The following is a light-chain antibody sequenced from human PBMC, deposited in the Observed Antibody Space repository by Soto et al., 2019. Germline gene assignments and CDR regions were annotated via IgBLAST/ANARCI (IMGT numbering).Light chain of an antibody. CDR2: AAS. J-gene: IGKJ3*01. CDR3: QKYNCACIT. V-gene: IGKV1-27*01. Sequence: DIQMTQSPSSLSASVGDRVIITCRASQGISNSLAWYQQKPGKVPKLLIYAASTLQSGVPTRFSGSGSGTDFTLTISSLQPKVVGTYSCQKYNCACITFGPGTKVPIK. CDR1: QGISNS.